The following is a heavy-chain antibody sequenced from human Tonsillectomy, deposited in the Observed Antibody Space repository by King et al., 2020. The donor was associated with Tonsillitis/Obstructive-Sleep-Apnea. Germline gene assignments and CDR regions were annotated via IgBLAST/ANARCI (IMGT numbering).Heavy chain of an antibody. V-gene: IGHV3-33*01. CDR2: IWFDGSKI. D-gene: IGHD5-12*01. J-gene: IGHJ6*03. CDR1: GFLFRSYG. Sequence: VQSGRSLRLSCASSGFLFRSYGFHWVRQAPGKGLEWVASIWFDGSKIKYADSVKGRFTISRDNSENTLDLHMNSLRAEDTAVYYCARDPGVSGYGERYNYYDYMDVWGKGTTVIVSS. CDR3: ARDPGVSGYGERYNYYDYMDV.